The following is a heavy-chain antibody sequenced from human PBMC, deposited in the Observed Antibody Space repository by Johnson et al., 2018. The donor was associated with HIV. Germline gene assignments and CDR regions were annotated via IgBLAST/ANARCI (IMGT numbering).Heavy chain of an antibody. CDR1: GFGFSDYV. CDR2: IRYDGSSK. Sequence: QVQLVESGGGVVQPGGSLRASCAASGFGFSDYVMHWVRQAPGKGLDWVTFIRYDGSSKHYADSVNGRFTIFRDNSKNTLYLQMNSLRAEDTAVYYCAKDYEWFGEFVDASDIWGQGTMVTVSS. CDR3: AKDYEWFGEFVDASDI. D-gene: IGHD3-10*01. J-gene: IGHJ3*02. V-gene: IGHV3-30*02.